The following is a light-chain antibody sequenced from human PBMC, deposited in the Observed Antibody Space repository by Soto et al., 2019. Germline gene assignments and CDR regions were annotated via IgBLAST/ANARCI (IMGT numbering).Light chain of an antibody. J-gene: IGLJ1*01. V-gene: IGLV2-14*01. Sequence: QPVLTQPASVSGSPGQSITISCTGSSTDIGFYDFVSWYQQQPGKAPRLVIYEVSGRPSGISVRFSGSKSGNTASLTISGLQADDEGDYYCSSYTKTTTAYVFGTGTKVTVL. CDR3: SSYTKTTTAYV. CDR2: EVS. CDR1: STDIGFYDF.